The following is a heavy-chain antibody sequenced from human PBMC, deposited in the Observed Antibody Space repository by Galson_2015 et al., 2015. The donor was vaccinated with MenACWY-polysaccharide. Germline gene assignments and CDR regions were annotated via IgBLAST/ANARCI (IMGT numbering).Heavy chain of an antibody. D-gene: IGHD2-15*01. CDR3: VKGGWSDN. CDR2: IRSGSDTE. V-gene: IGHV3-23*01. Sequence: SLRLSCAASGFIFSIYVMTWVRQAPGKGLEWVSNIRSGSDTEYYTDSVRGRFTISRDNSKDTVHLQMDSLRAEDTAVYYCVKGGWSDNLGQGTLVTVSS. CDR1: GFIFSIYV. J-gene: IGHJ4*02.